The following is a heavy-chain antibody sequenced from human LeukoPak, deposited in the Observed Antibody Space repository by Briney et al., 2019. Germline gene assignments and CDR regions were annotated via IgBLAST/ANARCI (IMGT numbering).Heavy chain of an antibody. Sequence: ASVKVSCKASGYTFTSYYMHWVRQAPGQGLERMGIINPSGGSTSYAQKFQGRVTMTRDTSTSTVYMELSSLRSEDTAVYYCARVLPRIAAAGEISRFDPWGQGTLVTVSS. J-gene: IGHJ5*02. D-gene: IGHD6-13*01. V-gene: IGHV1-46*03. CDR2: INPSGGST. CDR3: ARVLPRIAAAGEISRFDP. CDR1: GYTFTSYY.